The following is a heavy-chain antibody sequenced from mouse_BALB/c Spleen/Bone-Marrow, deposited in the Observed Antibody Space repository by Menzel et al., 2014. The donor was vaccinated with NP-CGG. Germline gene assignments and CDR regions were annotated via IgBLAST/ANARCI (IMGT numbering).Heavy chain of an antibody. CDR1: GYTFTSYW. Sequence: QVQLQQSGAELAKPGASVKMSCKASGYTFTSYWMHWVKQRPGQGLEWIGYINPSTGYTEYNQKFKDKATLTADKSSSTAYMQLSSLSSEDSGVYYYARGTVVAYYYAMDYWGQGTSVTVSS. CDR3: ARGTVVAYYYAMDY. J-gene: IGHJ4*01. V-gene: IGHV1-7*01. CDR2: INPSTGYT. D-gene: IGHD1-1*01.